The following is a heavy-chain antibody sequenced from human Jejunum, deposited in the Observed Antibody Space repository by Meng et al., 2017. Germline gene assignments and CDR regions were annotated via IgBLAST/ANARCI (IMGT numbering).Heavy chain of an antibody. CDR3: VKGGVVVATSTGRPFDP. J-gene: IGHJ5*02. Sequence: GESLKISCAASGFTFSIYAMSWVRQAPGQGLEWVSTVGSSGVNTYYADSVKGRFTISRDNSKNTLCLHMNSLRAEDTAVYYCVKGGVVVATSTGRPFDPWGHGTLVTVSS. V-gene: IGHV3-23*01. CDR2: VGSSGVNT. D-gene: IGHD2-15*01. CDR1: GFTFSIYA.